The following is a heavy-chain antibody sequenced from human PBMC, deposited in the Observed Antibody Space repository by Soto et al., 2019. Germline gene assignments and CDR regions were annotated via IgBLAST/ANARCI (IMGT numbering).Heavy chain of an antibody. J-gene: IGHJ5*02. CDR1: GGSVSSGSYY. CDR2: IYYSGST. CDR3: ARDPRKNNWFDP. V-gene: IGHV4-61*01. Sequence: SETLSLTCTVSGGSVSSGSYYWSWIRQPPGKGLEWIGYIYYSGSTNYNPSLKSRVTISVDTSKNQFSLKLSSVTAADTAVYYCARDPRKNNWFDPWGQGTLVTVSP.